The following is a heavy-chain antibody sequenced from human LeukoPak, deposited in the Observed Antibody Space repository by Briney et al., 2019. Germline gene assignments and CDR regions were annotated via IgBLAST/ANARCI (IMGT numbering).Heavy chain of an antibody. Sequence: GGSLRLSCAASGFKFSNFGMDWVRQAPGKGLEWVAVIWYDGSNKYYGDSVKGRFTISRDNSKNTLYLEMNSLRTEDTAVYYCRRDRSSTYFDYWAQGTPVTVSS. CDR2: IWYDGSNK. CDR1: GFKFSNFG. J-gene: IGHJ4*02. CDR3: RRDRSSTYFDY. V-gene: IGHV3-33*01. D-gene: IGHD2-2*01.